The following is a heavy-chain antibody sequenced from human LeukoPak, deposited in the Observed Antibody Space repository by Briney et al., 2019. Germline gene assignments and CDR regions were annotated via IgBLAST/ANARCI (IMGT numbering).Heavy chain of an antibody. CDR1: GFTFSSYW. D-gene: IGHD2-2*01. CDR3: ARDRDIVVVPAVFDP. CDR2: IKQDGSEK. V-gene: IGHV3-7*01. Sequence: GGSPRLSCAASGFTFSSYWMSWVRQAPGKGLEWVANIKQDGSEKYYVDSVKGRFTISRDNAKNSLYLQMNSLRAEDTAVYYCARDRDIVVVPAVFDPWGQGTLVTVSS. J-gene: IGHJ5*02.